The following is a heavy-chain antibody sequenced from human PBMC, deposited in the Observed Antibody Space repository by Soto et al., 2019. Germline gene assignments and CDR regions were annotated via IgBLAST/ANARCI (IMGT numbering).Heavy chain of an antibody. Sequence: GGSLRHSCAASGVTVSNAWMNGVRQAPGKGLEWVGRIKSKTDGGTTDYAAPVKGRFTISRDDSKNTLYLQMNSLKTEDTAVYYCTTSRGSDAYYYYGMDVWGQGTTVTVSS. V-gene: IGHV3-15*07. CDR3: TTSRGSDAYYYYGMDV. CDR2: IKSKTDGGTT. J-gene: IGHJ6*02. CDR1: GVTVSNAW. D-gene: IGHD1-26*01.